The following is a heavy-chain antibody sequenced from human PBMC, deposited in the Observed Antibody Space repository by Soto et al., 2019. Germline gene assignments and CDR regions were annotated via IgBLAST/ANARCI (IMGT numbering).Heavy chain of an antibody. Sequence: PGGSLRLSCAASGFTVSSNYMTWVRQAPGKGLEWVSVIYSDGTTYYADSVKGRFTISRDNSKNTLYLQMNSLRAEDTAVYYCARDRYSKSDYEYGMDVWGQGTTVTVSS. CDR2: IYSDGTT. D-gene: IGHD3-16*01. J-gene: IGHJ6*02. CDR1: GFTVSSNY. CDR3: ARDRYSKSDYEYGMDV. V-gene: IGHV3-53*01.